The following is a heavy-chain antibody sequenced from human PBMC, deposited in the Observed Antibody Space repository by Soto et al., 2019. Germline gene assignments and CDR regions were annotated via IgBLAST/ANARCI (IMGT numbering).Heavy chain of an antibody. Sequence: ASVKVSCKASGYPFTRYAIYWVRQAPGQRLEWMGWINAGNGDTKYSQKFQGRVTITRDKSASTAYMDLSSLRSEDTAVYYCARARSGSPTEYFQYWGQGTLDTVSS. CDR1: GYPFTRYA. V-gene: IGHV1-3*01. CDR3: ARARSGSPTEYFQY. CDR2: INAGNGDT. J-gene: IGHJ1*01. D-gene: IGHD1-26*01.